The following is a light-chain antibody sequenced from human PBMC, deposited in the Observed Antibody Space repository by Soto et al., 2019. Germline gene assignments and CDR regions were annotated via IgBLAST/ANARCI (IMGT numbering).Light chain of an antibody. J-gene: IGLJ1*01. CDR1: NSDVGGYNY. Sequence: SALTRPPSASGSPGQSVTISCTGTNSDVGGYNYVSWYQQYPGKAPKLIIYEVNERPSGVPDRFSGSKSGNTASLTVSGLQTADEADYYCSSYAGSNWYVFGTGTKLTVL. V-gene: IGLV2-8*01. CDR3: SSYAGSNWYV. CDR2: EVN.